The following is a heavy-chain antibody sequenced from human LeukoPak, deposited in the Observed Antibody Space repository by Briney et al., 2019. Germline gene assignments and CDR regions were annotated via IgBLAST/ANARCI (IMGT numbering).Heavy chain of an antibody. Sequence: GGSLRLSCAASGFTVSSNYMSWVRQAPGKGLEWVSVIYSGGSTYYADSVKGRFTISRDNSKNTLYLQMNSLRAEDTAAYYCAREAPRRGPAAGDDYWGQGTLVTVPS. CDR1: GFTVSSNY. D-gene: IGHD2-2*01. J-gene: IGHJ4*02. CDR3: AREAPRRGPAAGDDY. CDR2: IYSGGST. V-gene: IGHV3-53*01.